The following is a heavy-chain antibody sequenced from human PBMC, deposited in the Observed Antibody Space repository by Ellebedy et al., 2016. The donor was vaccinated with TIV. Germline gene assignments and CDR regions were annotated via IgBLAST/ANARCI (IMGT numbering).Heavy chain of an antibody. Sequence: GGSLRLXXAASGFTFSSYAMHWVRQAPGKGLEYVSAISSNGGSTYYANSVKGRFTISRDNSKNTLYLQMGSLRAEDMAVYYCARSNTGIVGANDYWGQGTLVTVSS. V-gene: IGHV3-64*01. CDR3: ARSNTGIVGANDY. CDR1: GFTFSSYA. D-gene: IGHD1-26*01. J-gene: IGHJ4*02. CDR2: ISSNGGST.